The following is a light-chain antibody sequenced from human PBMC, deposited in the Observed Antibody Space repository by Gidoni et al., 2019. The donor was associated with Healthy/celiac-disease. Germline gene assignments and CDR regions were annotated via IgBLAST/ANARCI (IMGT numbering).Light chain of an antibody. CDR2: DAS. CDR1: QSVSSY. J-gene: IGKJ5*01. V-gene: IGKV3-11*01. Sequence: EIVWTQSPATLSLSPGERATHSCRASQSVSSYLAWYQQKLGQAPRLLIYDASNRATGIPARFSGSGSGTDFTLTISSLEPEDFAVYYCQQRSNWPITFGQGTRLEIK. CDR3: QQRSNWPIT.